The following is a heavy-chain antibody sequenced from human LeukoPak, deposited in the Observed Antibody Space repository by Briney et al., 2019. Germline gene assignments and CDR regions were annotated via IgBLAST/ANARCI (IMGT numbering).Heavy chain of an antibody. J-gene: IGHJ6*03. CDR3: AREKDYGGNPYYYYMDV. CDR1: GGSISSYY. D-gene: IGHD4-23*01. CDR2: IYYSGST. V-gene: IGHV4-59*01. Sequence: SETLSLTCTVSGGSISSYYWSWIRQPPGKGLEWIGYIYYSGSTNYNPSLKSRVTISVDTSKNQFSLKLSSVTAADTAVYYCAREKDYGGNPYYYYMDVWGKGTTVTVSS.